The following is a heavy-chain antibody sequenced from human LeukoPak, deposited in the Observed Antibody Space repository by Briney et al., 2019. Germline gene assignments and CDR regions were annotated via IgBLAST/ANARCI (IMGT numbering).Heavy chain of an antibody. CDR1: GGSISSYY. Sequence: PSETLSLTCTVSGGSISSYYWSWIRQPPGKGLEWIGYIYYSGSTNYNPSLKSRVTISVDTSKNQFSLKLSSVTAADTAVYYCARLVGWLLLEGCYFDYWGQGTLVTVSS. V-gene: IGHV4-59*01. CDR2: IYYSGST. CDR3: ARLVGWLLLEGCYFDY. J-gene: IGHJ4*02. D-gene: IGHD3-22*01.